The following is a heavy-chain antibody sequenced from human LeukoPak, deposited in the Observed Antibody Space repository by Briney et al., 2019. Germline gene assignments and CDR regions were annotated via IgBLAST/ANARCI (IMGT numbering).Heavy chain of an antibody. CDR1: GYTFTGYY. J-gene: IGHJ4*02. V-gene: IGHV1-2*02. Sequence: ASVKVSCKASGYTFTGYYMHWVRQAPGQGLEWMGWINPNSGGTNYAQKLQGRVTMTTDTSTSTAYMELRSLRSDDTAVYYCARERFLEWLSPYYFDYWGQGTLVTVSS. D-gene: IGHD3-3*01. CDR3: ARERFLEWLSPYYFDY. CDR2: INPNSGGT.